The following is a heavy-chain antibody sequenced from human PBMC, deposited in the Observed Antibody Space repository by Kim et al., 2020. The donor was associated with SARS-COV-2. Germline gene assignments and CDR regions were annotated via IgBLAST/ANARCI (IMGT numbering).Heavy chain of an antibody. V-gene: IGHV3-66*01. CDR3: ARVPHTTPGSYMDV. D-gene: IGHD3-10*01. CDR2: LYSGGST. CDR1: GITVSGNY. Sequence: GGSLRLSCAASGITVSGNYMTWVRQAPGKGLEWVSVLYSGGSTYYAEAVKARFTISRDNSKNTLYLQMNSLRVEDTAVYYCARVPHTTPGSYMDVWGKGTTVAVSS. J-gene: IGHJ6*03.